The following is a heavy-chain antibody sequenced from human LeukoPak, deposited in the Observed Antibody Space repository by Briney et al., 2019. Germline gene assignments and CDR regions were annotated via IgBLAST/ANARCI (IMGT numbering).Heavy chain of an antibody. CDR2: ISYDGSNK. V-gene: IGHV3-30*18. D-gene: IGHD6-13*01. CDR3: AKGSLGGSWYKFLIDY. Sequence: GGSLRLSCAASGFTFSSYGMQWVRQAPGKGLEWVAVISYDGSNKYYADSVKGRFTISRDNSNNTLYLQMNSLRAEDTAVYYCAKGSLGGSWYKFLIDYWGQGTLVTVSS. J-gene: IGHJ4*02. CDR1: GFTFSSYG.